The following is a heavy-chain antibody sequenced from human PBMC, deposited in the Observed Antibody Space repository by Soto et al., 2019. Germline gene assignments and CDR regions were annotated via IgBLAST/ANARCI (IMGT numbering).Heavy chain of an antibody. CDR1: GFTFSSYA. V-gene: IGHV3-23*01. J-gene: IGHJ4*02. Sequence: EVQLLESGGGLVQPGGSLRLSCAASGFTFSSYAMSWVRQAPGKGLEWVSTIIGRGGSTYYADSVNGRFTISRDNSKNTLYLQMNSLRAEDTAIYYCAKWAVGFDYWGQGTLVTVSS. CDR3: AKWAVGFDY. CDR2: IIGRGGST.